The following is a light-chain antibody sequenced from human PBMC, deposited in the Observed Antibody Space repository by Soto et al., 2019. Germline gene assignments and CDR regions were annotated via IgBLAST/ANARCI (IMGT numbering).Light chain of an antibody. V-gene: IGKV1-5*01. CDR3: QQYNTYST. CDR2: DAS. J-gene: IGKJ5*01. CDR1: QSISRW. Sequence: EIQMTQSPYTLSASVGGRVTITCRTSQSISRWLAWYQQKPGKAPQPLIYDASTLRSGVPSRFSGGGSGTEFTLTISSLKPDDFATYYCQQYNTYSTFGQGTRLEIK.